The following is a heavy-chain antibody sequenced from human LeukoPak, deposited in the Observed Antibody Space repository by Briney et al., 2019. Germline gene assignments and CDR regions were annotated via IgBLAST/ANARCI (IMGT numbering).Heavy chain of an antibody. CDR3: ATDQRDGGYTLPYFDY. CDR2: FDPEDGET. D-gene: IGHD5-12*01. V-gene: IGHV1-24*01. Sequence: GASVKVSCKVSGYTLTELSMHWVRQAPGKGLEWMGGFDPEDGETIYAQKFQGRVTMTEDTSTDTAYMELSSLRSEDTAVYYCATDQRDGGYTLPYFDYWGQGTLVTVSS. J-gene: IGHJ4*02. CDR1: GYTLTELS.